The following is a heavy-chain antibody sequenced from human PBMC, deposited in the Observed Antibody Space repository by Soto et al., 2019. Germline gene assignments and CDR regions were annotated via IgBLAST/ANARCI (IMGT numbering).Heavy chain of an antibody. Sequence: QIPLLQSGAEVKKPGASVKVTCKASGYTFRHFGISWVRQAPGQGLEWMGWISAYNANANYAQKFQGRLTMTADTYTSKAYMELRSLRSDDTAVYYCARENSYFDYWGQGTLVTVSS. J-gene: IGHJ4*02. CDR2: ISAYNANA. CDR1: GYTFRHFG. CDR3: ARENSYFDY. V-gene: IGHV1-18*01.